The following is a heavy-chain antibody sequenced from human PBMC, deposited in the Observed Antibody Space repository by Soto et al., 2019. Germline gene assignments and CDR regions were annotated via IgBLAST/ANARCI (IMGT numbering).Heavy chain of an antibody. CDR2: TYYSGST. Sequence: SETLSLTCTVSGGSISSSSYYWGWVRQPPGKGLEWIGSTYYSGSTYYNPSLKSRVTISVDKSKNQFSLKLSSVTAADTAVYYCARDPVSKVGARNFDYWGQGTLVTVSS. D-gene: IGHD1-26*01. CDR1: GGSISSSSYY. V-gene: IGHV4-39*07. J-gene: IGHJ4*02. CDR3: ARDPVSKVGARNFDY.